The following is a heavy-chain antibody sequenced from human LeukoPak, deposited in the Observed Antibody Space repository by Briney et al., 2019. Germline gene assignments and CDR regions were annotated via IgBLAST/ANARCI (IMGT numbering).Heavy chain of an antibody. CDR2: IIPILGIA. J-gene: IGHJ4*02. D-gene: IGHD1-26*01. Sequence: GSSVKVSCKASGGTFSSYAISWVRQAPGQGLEWMRRIIPILGIANYAQKFQGRVTITADKSTSTAYMELSSLRSEDTAVYYCARDPAIVGATGYFDYWGQGTLVTVSS. V-gene: IGHV1-69*04. CDR1: GGTFSSYA. CDR3: ARDPAIVGATGYFDY.